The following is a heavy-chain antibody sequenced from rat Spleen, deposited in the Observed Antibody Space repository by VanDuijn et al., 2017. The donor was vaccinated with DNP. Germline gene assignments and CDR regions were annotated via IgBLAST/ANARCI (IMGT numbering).Heavy chain of an antibody. J-gene: IGHJ2*01. CDR2: VWIGGTT. Sequence: QVQLKESGPGLVQPSQTLSLACTVSGFSLTNHHVHWVRQPSGKGLEWMGVVWIGGTTHISSIFKSRVSISRDTSKSQVFLEVNRLQSEDTATYYCARDGQWDYLDYWGQGVMVTVAS. V-gene: IGHV2-43*01. CDR3: ARDGQWDYLDY. D-gene: IGHD1-1*01. CDR1: GFSLTNHH.